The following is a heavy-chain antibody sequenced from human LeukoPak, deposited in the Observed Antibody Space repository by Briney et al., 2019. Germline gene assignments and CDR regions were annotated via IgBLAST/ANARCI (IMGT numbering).Heavy chain of an antibody. CDR1: GFTVSSNY. CDR2: IYSGGST. D-gene: IGHD6-19*01. Sequence: GGSLRLSCAASGFTVSSNYMSWVRQAPGKGLEWVSVIYSGGSTYYADSVKGRFTISRDNSKNTLYLQMNSLRAEDTAVYYCARDQRSSGWYRGAFDIWGQGTMVTVSS. CDR3: ARDQRSSGWYRGAFDI. J-gene: IGHJ3*02. V-gene: IGHV3-53*01.